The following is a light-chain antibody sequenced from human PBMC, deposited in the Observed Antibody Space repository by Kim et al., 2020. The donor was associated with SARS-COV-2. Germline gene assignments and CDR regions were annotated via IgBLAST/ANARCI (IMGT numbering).Light chain of an antibody. CDR1: SSNVGRYT. J-gene: IGLJ3*02. Sequence: QRVTISCSGSSSNVGRYTVNWYQQLPGTAPKFLIYSNILRPSGVPDRFSGSKSGTSASLAISGLQSEDEADYYCAAWDDSLNGWVFGGGTQLTVL. CDR3: AAWDDSLNGWV. V-gene: IGLV1-44*01. CDR2: SNI.